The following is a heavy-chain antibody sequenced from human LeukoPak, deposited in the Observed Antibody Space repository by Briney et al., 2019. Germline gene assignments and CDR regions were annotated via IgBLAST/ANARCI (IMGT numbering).Heavy chain of an antibody. Sequence: GASVTVSFKASGYTFTRYHIHWVRQAPGQGLEWMGRINPYSGDTNFAQKFQGRVTMTRDTSITTAYMDLSSLTPDDTAVYFCARDQGSLTRSWYTGYWGQGTQVTVSS. J-gene: IGHJ4*02. CDR2: INPYSGDT. V-gene: IGHV1-2*06. CDR1: GYTFTRYH. CDR3: ARDQGSLTRSWYTGY. D-gene: IGHD6-13*01.